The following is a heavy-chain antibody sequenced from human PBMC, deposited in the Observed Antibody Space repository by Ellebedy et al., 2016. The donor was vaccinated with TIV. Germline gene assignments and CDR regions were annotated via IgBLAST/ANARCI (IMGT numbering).Heavy chain of an antibody. V-gene: IGHV7-4-1*02. D-gene: IGHD6-13*01. CDR3: ARAAAAGFFWYFDI. CDR1: GYSFINYA. Sequence: AASVKVSCKASGYSFINYAIHWVRQAPGQGLEWMGWINTNTGNPTYAQGFTGRFVFSLDTSASTAYLHISSLKAEDTAIYYCARAAAAGFFWYFDIWGRGTLVTVSS. J-gene: IGHJ2*01. CDR2: INTNTGNP.